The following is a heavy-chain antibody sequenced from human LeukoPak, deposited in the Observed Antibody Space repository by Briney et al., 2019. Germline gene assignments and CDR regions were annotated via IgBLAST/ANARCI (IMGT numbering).Heavy chain of an antibody. D-gene: IGHD6-19*01. J-gene: IGHJ4*02. CDR2: IYYSRST. Sequence: PSETLSLTCTVSGGSISSSSYYWGWIRQPPGKGLEWIGSIYYSRSTYYNPSLKSRVTISVDTSKNQFSLKLSSVTAADTAVYYCARDNRAVAGTNYWGQGTLVTVSS. CDR3: ARDNRAVAGTNY. V-gene: IGHV4-39*07. CDR1: GGSISSSSYY.